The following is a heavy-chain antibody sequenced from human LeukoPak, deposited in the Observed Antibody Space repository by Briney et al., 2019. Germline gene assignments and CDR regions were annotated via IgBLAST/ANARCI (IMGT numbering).Heavy chain of an antibody. CDR2: IRYDGSDK. Sequence: GGSLRLSCAASGFTFSSYGMHCVRQAPGKGLEWVAFIRYDGSDKYYADSVKGRFTISRDNSKNTLYLQMNSLRAEDTAVYYCAKGPGFYFDYWGQGTLVTVSS. CDR3: AKGPGFYFDY. V-gene: IGHV3-30*02. CDR1: GFTFSSYG. J-gene: IGHJ4*02.